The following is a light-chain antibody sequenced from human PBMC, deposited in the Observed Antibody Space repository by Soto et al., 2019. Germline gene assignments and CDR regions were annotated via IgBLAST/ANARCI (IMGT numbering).Light chain of an antibody. CDR2: KAS. CDR3: QQYHTWWT. J-gene: IGKJ1*01. CDR1: QSISSW. V-gene: IGKV1-5*03. Sequence: DILMTQSPSTLSASVGDRVTITCRASQSISSWLAWYQQKPGKAPKILIYKASSLESGVPSRFSGSGSGTEFTLTISSLQPDDFATYYCQQYHTWWTFGQGTKVEI.